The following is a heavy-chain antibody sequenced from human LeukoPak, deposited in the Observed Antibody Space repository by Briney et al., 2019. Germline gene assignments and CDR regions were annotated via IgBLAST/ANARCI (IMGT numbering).Heavy chain of an antibody. CDR2: IYYSGST. V-gene: IGHV4-59*01. CDR3: ARDLGYSYGYRFDP. J-gene: IGHJ5*02. CDR1: GGSMSSYY. Sequence: SSETLSLTCTVSGGSMSSYYWSWIRQPPGKGLEWIGHIYYSGSTNYNPSRKSRVTISVDTSNKQFSLKVRSVPATDTAVYYCARDLGYSYGYRFDPWGQGTLVTVSS. D-gene: IGHD5-18*01.